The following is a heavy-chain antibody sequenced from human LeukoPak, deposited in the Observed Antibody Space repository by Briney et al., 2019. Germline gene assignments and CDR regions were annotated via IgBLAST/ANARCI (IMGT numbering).Heavy chain of an antibody. D-gene: IGHD6-13*01. CDR1: GFTFSSYA. V-gene: IGHV3-23*01. J-gene: IGHJ3*02. CDR3: AKGAPDSSSHHHAFDI. CDR2: ISGSGGST. Sequence: GGSLRLSCAASGFTFSSYAMSWVRQAPGKGLEWVSAISGSGGSTYYANSVKGRFTISRDSSKNTLYLQMNSLRAEDTAVYYCAKGAPDSSSHHHAFDIWGQGTMVTVSS.